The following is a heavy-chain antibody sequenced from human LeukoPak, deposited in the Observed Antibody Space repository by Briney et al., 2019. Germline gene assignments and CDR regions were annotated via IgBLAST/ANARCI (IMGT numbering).Heavy chain of an antibody. CDR3: AKDKFSPFDY. CDR1: GFTFSSYG. CDR2: IRYDGSNK. V-gene: IGHV3-30*02. J-gene: IGHJ4*02. Sequence: GGSLRLSCAASGFTFSSYGMHWVRQAPGKGLEWVAFIRYDGSNKYYADSVKGRFTISRDNSKNTLYLQMNSLRAEDTAVYYCAKDKFSPFDYWGQGALVTVSS.